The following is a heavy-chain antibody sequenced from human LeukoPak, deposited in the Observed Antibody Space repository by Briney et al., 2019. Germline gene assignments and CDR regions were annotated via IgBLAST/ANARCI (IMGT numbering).Heavy chain of an antibody. CDR2: INTNTGNP. CDR3: ARDFFPHRLRIAVAGIDY. Sequence: ASVKVSCKASGYTFTSYAMNWVRQAPGQGLEWMGWINTNTGNPTYAQGFTGRFVFSLDTSVSTAYLQISSLKAEDTAVYYCARDFFPHRLRIAVAGIDYWGQGTLVTVSS. D-gene: IGHD6-19*01. CDR1: GYTFTSYA. V-gene: IGHV7-4-1*02. J-gene: IGHJ4*02.